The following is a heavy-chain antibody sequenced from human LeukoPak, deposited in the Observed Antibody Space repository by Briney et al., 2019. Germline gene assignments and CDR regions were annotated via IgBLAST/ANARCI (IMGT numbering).Heavy chain of an antibody. CDR1: GGSFSGYY. V-gene: IGHV4-34*01. CDR2: INHSGST. Sequence: SETLSLTCAVYGGSFSGYYWSWIRQPPGKGLEWIGEINHSGSTNYNPSLKSRVTISVDTSKNQFSLKLSSVTAADTAVYYCARLRCSSTSCYSKYYYYMDVWGKGTTVTVSS. D-gene: IGHD2-2*01. CDR3: ARLRCSSTSCYSKYYYYMDV. J-gene: IGHJ6*03.